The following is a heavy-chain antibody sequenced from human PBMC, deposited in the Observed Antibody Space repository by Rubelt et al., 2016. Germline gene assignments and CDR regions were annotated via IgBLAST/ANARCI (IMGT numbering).Heavy chain of an antibody. CDR3: ARGTFRFHSSGWYN. D-gene: IGHD6-19*01. Sequence: GQGLEWIGEINHSGSTNYNPSLKSRVTISVDTSKNQFSLKLSSVTAADTAVYYCARGTFRFHSSGWYNWGQGTLVTVSS. J-gene: IGHJ4*02. V-gene: IGHV4-34*01. CDR2: INHSGST.